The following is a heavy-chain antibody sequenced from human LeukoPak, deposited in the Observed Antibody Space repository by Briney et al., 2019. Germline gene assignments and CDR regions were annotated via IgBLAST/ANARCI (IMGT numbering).Heavy chain of an antibody. Sequence: GGSLRLSCAASGFTFSSYAMSWVRQAPGKGLEWVSAISGSGGSTYYADSVKGRFTISRDNSKNTLYLQMNSLRAEDTAVYYCAKVGPYGDYVTGYYYGMDVWGQGTTVTVSS. J-gene: IGHJ6*02. V-gene: IGHV3-23*01. D-gene: IGHD4-17*01. CDR2: ISGSGGST. CDR1: GFTFSSYA. CDR3: AKVGPYGDYVTGYYYGMDV.